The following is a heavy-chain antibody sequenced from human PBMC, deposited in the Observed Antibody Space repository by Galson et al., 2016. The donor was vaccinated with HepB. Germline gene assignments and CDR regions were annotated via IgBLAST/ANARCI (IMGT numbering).Heavy chain of an antibody. V-gene: IGHV4-34*01. CDR2: INHSGST. CDR1: GGSFRVYY. J-gene: IGHJ6*02. Sequence: ETLSLTCAVDGGSFRVYYWNWIRQPPGKGLEWIGEINHSGSTNYNPSLESRVTMSVDTSKNQFSLKLTSLTAADTAVYYCAIGRYGDYKGENGMDVWGQGTTVTVSS. CDR3: AIGRYGDYKGENGMDV. D-gene: IGHD4-17*01.